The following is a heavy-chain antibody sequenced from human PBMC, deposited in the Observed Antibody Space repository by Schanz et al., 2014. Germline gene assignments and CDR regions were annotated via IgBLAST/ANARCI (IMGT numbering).Heavy chain of an antibody. D-gene: IGHD3-9*01. Sequence: EVQLVESGGGLIQPGGSLRLSCAASGFTFSNHALSWVRQVPGKGLEWVSSISSGGRNISYADSLKGRFTISRDNARNSLYLQLNSLRVEDTAVYYCAKHVRSLTGNDYWGQGTLVTVSS. CDR3: AKHVRSLTGNDY. CDR1: GFTFSNHA. J-gene: IGHJ4*02. V-gene: IGHV3-23*04. CDR2: ISSGGRNI.